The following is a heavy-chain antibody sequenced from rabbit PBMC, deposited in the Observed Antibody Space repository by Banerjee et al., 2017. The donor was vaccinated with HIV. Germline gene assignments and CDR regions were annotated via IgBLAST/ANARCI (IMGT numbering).Heavy chain of an antibody. CDR3: ARAVSSGWGGFFNL. D-gene: IGHD4-1*01. V-gene: IGHV1S40*01. Sequence: QSLEESGGDLVKPGASLTLTCTASGFSFSTTYYICWVRQAPGKGLEWIACIVAGSSETTYYASWVNGRFTVSLDSAQNTVFLQMTSLTVADTATYFCARAVSSGWGGFFNLWGQGTLVTVS. CDR2: IVAGSSETT. J-gene: IGHJ4*01. CDR1: GFSFSTTYY.